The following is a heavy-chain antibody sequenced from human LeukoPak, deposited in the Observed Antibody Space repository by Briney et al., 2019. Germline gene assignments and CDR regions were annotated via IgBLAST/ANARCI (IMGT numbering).Heavy chain of an antibody. D-gene: IGHD1-26*01. J-gene: IGHJ4*02. Sequence: SETLSLTCTVSGGSISGHYWNWIRQPAGKGLEWIGRIYTGGNTNYNPSPKSRVTMSVDTSKTQFSLNLASVTAADTAVYYCARGSGSNYYDYWGQGTLVTVSS. CDR2: IYTGGNT. CDR3: ARGSGSNYYDY. CDR1: GGSISGHY. V-gene: IGHV4-4*07.